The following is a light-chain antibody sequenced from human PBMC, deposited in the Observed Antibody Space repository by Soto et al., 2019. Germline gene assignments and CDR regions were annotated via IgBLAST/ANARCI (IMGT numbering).Light chain of an antibody. CDR1: QTISVS. J-gene: IGKJ1*01. CDR2: DAS. CDR3: QQYDKYST. Sequence: IQMTQSPSTLSASVGDTVTITCRASQTISVSLAWYQQKPGKAPKLLIYDASTLQEGVPSRFSGSGSGTEFTLTVTSLQPDDFTTYFCQQYDKYSTFGQGTKVDIK. V-gene: IGKV1-5*01.